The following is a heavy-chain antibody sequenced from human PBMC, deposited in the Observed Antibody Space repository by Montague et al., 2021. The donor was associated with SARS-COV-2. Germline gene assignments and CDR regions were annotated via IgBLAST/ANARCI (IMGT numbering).Heavy chain of an antibody. CDR3: ARRITIYAFDI. J-gene: IGHJ3*02. CDR1: GFSLSTSGVG. Sequence: PALVKPTQTLTLTCTFSGFSLSTSGVGVGWIRQPPGKALEWLALIYWDDGKRYSPSLKSRLTITKDTSKNQVVLTMTNMDPVDTATYYYARRITIYAFDIWGQGTMVTVSS. CDR2: IYWDDGK. D-gene: IGHD3-3*01. V-gene: IGHV2-5*02.